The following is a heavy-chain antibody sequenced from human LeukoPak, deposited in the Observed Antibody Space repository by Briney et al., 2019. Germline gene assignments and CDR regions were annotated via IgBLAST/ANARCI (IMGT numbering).Heavy chain of an antibody. Sequence: GGSLRLSCAASGFTFSSYGMHWVRQAPGKGLEWVAVISYDGSNKYYADSVKGRFTISRDNSKNTLYLQMNSLRAEDTAVYYCAKDKTIFGVVIRSTLFDYWGQGTLVTVSS. V-gene: IGHV3-30*18. D-gene: IGHD3-3*01. J-gene: IGHJ4*02. CDR1: GFTFSSYG. CDR2: ISYDGSNK. CDR3: AKDKTIFGVVIRSTLFDY.